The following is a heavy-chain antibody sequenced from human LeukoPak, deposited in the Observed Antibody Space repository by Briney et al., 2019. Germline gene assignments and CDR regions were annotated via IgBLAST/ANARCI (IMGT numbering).Heavy chain of an antibody. J-gene: IGHJ4*02. D-gene: IGHD3-10*01. V-gene: IGHV4-4*02. Sequence: SETLSLTCAVSGGSISSSNWWSWVRQPPGKGLEWIGEIYHSGSTNYNPSLKSRVTMSVDTSKNQFSLKLSSMTAADTAVYHCARDYYGNFDYWGQGTLVTVSS. CDR1: GGSISSSNW. CDR3: ARDYYGNFDY. CDR2: IYHSGST.